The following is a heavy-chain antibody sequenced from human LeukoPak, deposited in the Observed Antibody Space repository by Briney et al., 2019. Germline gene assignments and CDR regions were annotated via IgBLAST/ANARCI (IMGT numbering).Heavy chain of an antibody. D-gene: IGHD4-17*01. V-gene: IGHV4-34*01. CDR1: GFTFSSYA. Sequence: GSLRPSCAASGFTFSSYAMSWVRQPPGKGLEWIGEINHSGSTNYNPSLKSRVTISVATSKNQFSLKLSFVTAADTAVYYCARGALPYGDFYYFDYWGQGTLVTVSS. J-gene: IGHJ4*02. CDR2: INHSGST. CDR3: ARGALPYGDFYYFDY.